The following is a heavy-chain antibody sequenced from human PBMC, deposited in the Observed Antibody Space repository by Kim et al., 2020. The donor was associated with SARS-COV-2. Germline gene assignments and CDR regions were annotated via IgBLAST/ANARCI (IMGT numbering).Heavy chain of an antibody. J-gene: IGHJ6*02. V-gene: IGHV1-24*01. CDR3: ATMPPRLTIFWLHYGMDV. CDR2: FDPEDGET. Sequence: ASVKVSCKVSGYTLTELSMHWVRQAPGKGLEWMGGFDPEDGETIYAQKFQGRVTMTEDTSTDTAYMELSSLRSEDTAVYYCATMPPRLTIFWLHYGMDVWGQGTTVTVSS. D-gene: IGHD3-9*01. CDR1: GYTLTELS.